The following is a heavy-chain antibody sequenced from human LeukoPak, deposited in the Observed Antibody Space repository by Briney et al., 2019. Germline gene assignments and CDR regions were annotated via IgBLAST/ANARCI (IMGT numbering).Heavy chain of an antibody. CDR3: ARVGASVGAIDY. CDR1: GFTFDDYG. V-gene: IGHV3-74*01. D-gene: IGHD1-26*01. J-gene: IGHJ4*02. Sequence: GGSLRLSCAASGFTFDDYGMSWVRQDPGKGLVWVSRIKSDGSITSYADSVKGRFTISRDNAKNTLYLQMNSLRAEDTAVYYCARVGASVGAIDYWGQGTLVTVSS. CDR2: IKSDGSIT.